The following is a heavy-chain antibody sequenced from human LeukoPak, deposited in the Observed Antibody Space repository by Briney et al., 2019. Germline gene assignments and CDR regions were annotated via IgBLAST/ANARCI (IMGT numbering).Heavy chain of an antibody. Sequence: ASVKVSCKASGYTFTGYYMHWVRQAPGQGLEWMGWINPNSGGTNYAQKFQGWVTMTRDTSISTAYMELSRLRSDDTAVYYCARGVTGYYDSRGYQAFDYWGQGTLVTVSS. CDR3: ARGVTGYYDSRGYQAFDY. J-gene: IGHJ4*02. V-gene: IGHV1-2*04. CDR1: GYTFTGYY. D-gene: IGHD3-22*01. CDR2: INPNSGGT.